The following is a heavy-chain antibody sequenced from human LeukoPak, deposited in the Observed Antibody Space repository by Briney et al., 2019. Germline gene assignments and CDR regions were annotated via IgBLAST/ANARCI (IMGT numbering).Heavy chain of an antibody. J-gene: IGHJ4*02. V-gene: IGHV4-39*07. CDR3: GRESRGSSWYGTERRGFDY. CDR2: IYYSGST. CDR1: GGSISSSSYY. Sequence: SETLSLTCTVSGGSISSSSYYWGWIRQPPGKGLEWIGSIYYSGSTYYNPSLKSRVTISVDTSKNQFSLKLSSVTDAATAVYYCGRESRGSSWYGTERRGFDYWGQGTLVTVSS. D-gene: IGHD6-13*01.